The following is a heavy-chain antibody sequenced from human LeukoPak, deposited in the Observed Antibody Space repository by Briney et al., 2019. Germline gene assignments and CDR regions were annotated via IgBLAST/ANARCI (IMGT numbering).Heavy chain of an antibody. Sequence: SETLSLTCSVSGGSISSGSHYWGWIRQPPGTGLEWIGSIYYSGSTYYNPSLKSRVTISVDTPKNQFSLKLSSVTAADTAVYYCARKRSSGWYHHNWFDPWGQGTLVTVSS. CDR3: ARKRSSGWYHHNWFDP. D-gene: IGHD6-19*01. CDR1: GGSISSGSHY. V-gene: IGHV4-39*01. J-gene: IGHJ5*02. CDR2: IYYSGST.